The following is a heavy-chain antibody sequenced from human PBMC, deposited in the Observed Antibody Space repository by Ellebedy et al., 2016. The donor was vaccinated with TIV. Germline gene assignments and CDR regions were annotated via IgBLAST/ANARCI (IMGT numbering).Heavy chain of an antibody. CDR2: INSDGSEK. J-gene: IGHJ4*02. Sequence: GGSLRLXXVASGIPFTNSWMTWVRQSPGKGLQWVASINSDGSEKRYVDSAKGRFTISRDNAANSVYLQVSSLRGDDTAVYYCARDSGFYCLDFWGQGTLVTVSS. V-gene: IGHV3-7*01. CDR3: ARDSGFYCLDF. D-gene: IGHD2-15*01. CDR1: GIPFTNSW.